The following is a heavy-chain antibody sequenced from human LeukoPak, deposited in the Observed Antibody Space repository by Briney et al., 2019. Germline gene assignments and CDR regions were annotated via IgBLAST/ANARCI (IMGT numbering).Heavy chain of an antibody. Sequence: GRSLRLSCAASGFTFSSYGMHWVRQAPGKGLEWVAVIWYDGSNKYYADSVKGRFTISRDNSKNTLYLQMNSLRAEDTAVYYCARDHSSGWYSDYFDYWGQGTLVT. CDR1: GFTFSSYG. CDR2: IWYDGSNK. D-gene: IGHD6-19*01. V-gene: IGHV3-33*01. J-gene: IGHJ4*02. CDR3: ARDHSSGWYSDYFDY.